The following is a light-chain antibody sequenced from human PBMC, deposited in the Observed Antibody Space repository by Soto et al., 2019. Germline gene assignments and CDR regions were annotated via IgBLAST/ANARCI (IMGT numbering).Light chain of an antibody. CDR3: AAWDDSLNGRV. V-gene: IGLV1-44*01. Sequence: QSVLAQPASVSGSLGQSITISCTGTSSDVGAYNYVSWYQQQPGKAPKLLIYTNNQRPSGVPDRFSGSKSGTSASLAISGLQSEDEADYYCAAWDDSLNGRVFGTGTKVTVL. CDR2: TNN. J-gene: IGLJ1*01. CDR1: SSDVGAYNY.